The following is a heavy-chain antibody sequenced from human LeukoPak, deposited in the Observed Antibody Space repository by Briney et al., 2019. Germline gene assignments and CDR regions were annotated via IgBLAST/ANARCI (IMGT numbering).Heavy chain of an antibody. J-gene: IGHJ3*02. V-gene: IGHV4-38-2*01. Sequence: PSETLSLTCAVSGYSISSGYYWGWIRQPPGKGLEWIGSIYHSGSTYYNPSLKSRVTISVDTSKDQFSLKLSSVTAADTAVYYCARPISWPRGAFDIWGQGTMVTVSS. CDR2: IYHSGST. CDR3: ARPISWPRGAFDI. D-gene: IGHD5-12*01. CDR1: GYSISSGYY.